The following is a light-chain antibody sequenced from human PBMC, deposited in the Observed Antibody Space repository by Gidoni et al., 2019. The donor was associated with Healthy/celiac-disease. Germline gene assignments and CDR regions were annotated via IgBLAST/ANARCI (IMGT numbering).Light chain of an antibody. CDR2: DAS. V-gene: IGKV1D-13*01. J-gene: IGKJ5*01. CDR3: QQFNNYSIT. Sequence: AIQLTQSPSSLSASVGDRVTITCRASQGISSALAWYQQKPGKAPKLLIYDASSLESGVPSRFSGSGSGTDSTLTISSLQPEDFATYYCQQFNNYSITFGQGTRLEIK. CDR1: QGISSA.